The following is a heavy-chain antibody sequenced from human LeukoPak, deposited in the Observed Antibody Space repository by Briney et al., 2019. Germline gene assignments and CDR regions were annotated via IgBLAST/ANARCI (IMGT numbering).Heavy chain of an antibody. V-gene: IGHV1-2*02. CDR2: INHNSGGT. J-gene: IGHJ4*02. Sequence: GASVKVSCKASGYTFTAHYLHWVRQAPGQGLEWMAWINHNSGGTKYAEKFQGRVTVTRDTSTSTAYMELSRLRSDDTAVYYCARNLGGYDPFDYWGQGTLVTVSS. D-gene: IGHD5-12*01. CDR3: ARNLGGYDPFDY. CDR1: GYTFTAHY.